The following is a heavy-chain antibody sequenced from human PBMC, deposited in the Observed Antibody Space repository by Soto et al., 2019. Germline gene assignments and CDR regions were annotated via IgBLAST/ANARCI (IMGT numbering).Heavy chain of an antibody. Sequence: EVRLVESGGGLVKPGGSLRVSCAASGFNFNTYSMNWVRQAPGKGLEWVSFISASGGYKYYADSVRGRFTISRDNAKKSVYLEMNSLTADDSAVYFCAGERSALPGARDAMDVWGQGTTVIVSS. J-gene: IGHJ6*02. CDR2: ISASGGYK. D-gene: IGHD1-26*01. V-gene: IGHV3-21*02. CDR1: GFNFNTYS. CDR3: AGERSALPGARDAMDV.